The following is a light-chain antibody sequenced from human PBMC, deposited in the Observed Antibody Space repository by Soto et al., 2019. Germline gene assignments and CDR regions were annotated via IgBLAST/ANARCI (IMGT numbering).Light chain of an antibody. CDR1: QSISNQ. V-gene: IGKV1-33*01. J-gene: IGKJ5*01. Sequence: DIQMTQSPSSLSASVEDRVVITCRASQSISNQLNWYQQKPGKAPKLLIYDASKLGTGVPSRFSGSGSGTDFTFTISSLQPEDFATYHCQQYDHLPITFGQGTRLEIK. CDR2: DAS. CDR3: QQYDHLPIT.